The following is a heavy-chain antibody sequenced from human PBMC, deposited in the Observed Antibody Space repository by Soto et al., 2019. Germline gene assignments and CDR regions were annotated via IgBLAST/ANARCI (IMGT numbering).Heavy chain of an antibody. CDR2: IRGNDGST. CDR3: VKGAWLAY. CDR1: GFTFSTFD. Sequence: PGGSLRLSCAASGFTFSTFDMTWVRQAPGKGLEWVSLIRGNDGSTYYADCVKGRFTISRDNSKNTLYLQMNSLRVEDTAVYFCVKGAWLAYWGQGNMVTVSS. V-gene: IGHV3-23*01. J-gene: IGHJ4*02. D-gene: IGHD3-16*01.